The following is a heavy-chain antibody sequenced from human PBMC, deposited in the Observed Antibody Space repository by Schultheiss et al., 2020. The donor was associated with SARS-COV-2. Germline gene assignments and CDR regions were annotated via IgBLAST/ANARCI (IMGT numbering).Heavy chain of an antibody. CDR3: ARSGGALENFDY. Sequence: SETLSLTCAISGDSVSSNSAAWSWIRQSPSRGLEWLGRTRYRSKWYNDYALYVKSRITINPDTSKNQFSLQLNSVTPEDTAVYYCARSGGALENFDYWGQGMLVTVSS. V-gene: IGHV6-1*01. CDR2: TRYRSKWYN. CDR1: GDSVSSNSAA. J-gene: IGHJ4*02. D-gene: IGHD1-26*01.